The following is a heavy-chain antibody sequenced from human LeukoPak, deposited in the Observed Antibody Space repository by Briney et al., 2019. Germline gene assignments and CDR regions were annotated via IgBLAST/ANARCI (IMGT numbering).Heavy chain of an antibody. Sequence: AGGSLRLSCTASGFTFSGYSMNWIRQAPGKGLEWVSSFGTRGTSIYHAGSVKGRFAISRDNAKNSLYLQMNSLRAEDTALYYCAREVSEGFDFWGQGTLVTVSS. CDR3: AREVSEGFDF. D-gene: IGHD3-22*01. J-gene: IGHJ4*02. V-gene: IGHV3-21*01. CDR2: FGTRGTSI. CDR1: GFTFSGYS.